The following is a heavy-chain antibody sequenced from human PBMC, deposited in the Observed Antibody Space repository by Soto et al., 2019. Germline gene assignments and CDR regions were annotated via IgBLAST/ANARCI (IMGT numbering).Heavy chain of an antibody. J-gene: IGHJ4*02. CDR3: ARADRIAARLFDY. V-gene: IGHV4-59*01. CDR1: GGSISSYY. D-gene: IGHD6-6*01. Sequence: PSETLSLTCTVSGGSISSYYWSWIRQPPGKGLEWIGYIYYSGSTNYNPSLKSRVTISVDTSKNQFSLKLSSVTAADTAVYYCARADRIAARLFDYWGQGTLVTVSS. CDR2: IYYSGST.